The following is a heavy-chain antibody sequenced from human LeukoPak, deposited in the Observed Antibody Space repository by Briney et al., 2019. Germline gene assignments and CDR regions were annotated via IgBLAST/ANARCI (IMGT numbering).Heavy chain of an antibody. CDR1: GFTFSSYG. CDR3: TRDLMDYDVSTGLHHYYMDV. V-gene: IGHV3-30*02. D-gene: IGHD3-9*01. CDR2: IRYDGSNK. J-gene: IGHJ6*02. Sequence: GGSLRLSCAASGFTFSSYGMHWVRQAPGKGLEWVAFIRYDGSNKYYADSVKGRFTISRDNSKNTLYLQMNSLRAEDTAVYYCTRDLMDYDVSTGLHHYYMDVWGQGTTVTVSS.